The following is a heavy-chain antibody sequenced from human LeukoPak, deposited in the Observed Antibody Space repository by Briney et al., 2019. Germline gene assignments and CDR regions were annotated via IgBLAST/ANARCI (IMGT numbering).Heavy chain of an antibody. CDR3: ARSEAGTIDY. Sequence: RTSETLSLSCAVYGGSFSGYYWSWIRQPPGKGLEWIGEINHSGSTNYNPSLKSRVTISVDTSKNQFSLKLSSVTAADTAVYYCARSEAGTIDYWGQGTLVTVSS. CDR1: GGSFSGYY. D-gene: IGHD6-13*01. V-gene: IGHV4-34*01. J-gene: IGHJ4*02. CDR2: INHSGST.